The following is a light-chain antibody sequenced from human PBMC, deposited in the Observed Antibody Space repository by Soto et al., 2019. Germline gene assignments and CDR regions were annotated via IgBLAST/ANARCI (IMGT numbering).Light chain of an antibody. Sequence: EVVLTQSPATLSVSPGERATLSCRASESLNSNLAWYQQKRGQAPRLLMYGASTRATGIPARFSGSGSGTEFTLTISGLQSEDFAVYYCQQYKNWPPSMYTFGQGTKLEIK. CDR2: GAS. J-gene: IGKJ2*01. CDR1: ESLNSN. CDR3: QQYKNWPPSMYT. V-gene: IGKV3-15*01.